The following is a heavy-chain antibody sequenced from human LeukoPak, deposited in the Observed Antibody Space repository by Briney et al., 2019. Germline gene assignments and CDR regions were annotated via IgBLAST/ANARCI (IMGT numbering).Heavy chain of an antibody. V-gene: IGHV1-2*02. CDR3: ARIRDGYNDAYDI. J-gene: IGHJ3*02. CDR1: GYTFTDYY. CDR2: INPNSGGT. Sequence: GASVKVSCKASGYTFTDYYMHWVRQAPGQALEWMGWINPNSGGTNYAQKFQGRVTMTRDTSTSTVYMGLSSLRSEDTAVYYCARIRDGYNDAYDIWGQGTMVTVSS. D-gene: IGHD5-24*01.